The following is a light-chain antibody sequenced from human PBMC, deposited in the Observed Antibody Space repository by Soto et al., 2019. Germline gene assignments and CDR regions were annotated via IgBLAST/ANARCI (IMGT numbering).Light chain of an antibody. V-gene: IGLV2-14*03. CDR1: SSDVGGFNS. Sequence: QSALTQPASVSGSPGQSITISCTGTSSDVGGFNSVSWYQLRPGTAPKLILYDVVDRPSGVSYRFSGSKSGNTASLTISGPQAADEADYFCSSYTSTMTNVFGSGTKVTV. J-gene: IGLJ1*01. CDR3: SSYTSTMTNV. CDR2: DVV.